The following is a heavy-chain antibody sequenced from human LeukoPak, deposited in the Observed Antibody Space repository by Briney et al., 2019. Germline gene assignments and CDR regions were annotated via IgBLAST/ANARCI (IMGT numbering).Heavy chain of an antibody. J-gene: IGHJ5*01. V-gene: IGHV3-48*01. CDR2: LTRTSSAT. Sequence: AGGSLRLSCVGSGFRFSSYDMNWVRQAPGRGLEWLSYLTRTSSATWYADSVKGRFTIFRDNAKSSLYLQMNSLRVEDTAVYYCATGGSEYRSDWFDSWGQGTLANVAS. CDR3: ATGGSEYRSDWFDS. D-gene: IGHD5-18*01. CDR1: GFRFSSYD.